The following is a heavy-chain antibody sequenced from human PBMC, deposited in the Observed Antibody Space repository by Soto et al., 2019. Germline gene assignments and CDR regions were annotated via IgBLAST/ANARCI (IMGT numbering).Heavy chain of an antibody. V-gene: IGHV3-49*03. CDR2: ITSRRDGGTT. J-gene: IGHJ3*01. CDR3: TRMPPNKYCRSASCSPFDV. D-gene: IGHD2-2*01. Sequence: EVQLVESGGGLVQPGRSLRLSCTASGFTVGDFAMIWFRRAPGKGLECVGFITSRRDGGTTESAAFVKGRFIISRDDSKRVAYLEMNSLKTEDTAVYYCTRMPPNKYCRSASCSPFDVWGQGTMVTVSS. CDR1: GFTVGDFA.